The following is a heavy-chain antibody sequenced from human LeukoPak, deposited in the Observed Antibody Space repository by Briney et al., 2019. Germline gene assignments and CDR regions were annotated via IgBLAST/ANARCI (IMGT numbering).Heavy chain of an antibody. CDR2: IYPADSDT. CDR1: GYSFTNYW. J-gene: IGHJ3*02. CDR3: ARGTKPYTTSWYDAFDI. V-gene: IGHV5-51*01. D-gene: IGHD6-13*01. Sequence: GESLKISCKGSGYSFTNYWIGWVRQMPGKGLEWMGIIYPADSDTRYSPSFQGQVTISADKSISTAYLQWTSLKASDTAMYYCARGTKPYTTSWYDAFDIWGQGTMVAVSS.